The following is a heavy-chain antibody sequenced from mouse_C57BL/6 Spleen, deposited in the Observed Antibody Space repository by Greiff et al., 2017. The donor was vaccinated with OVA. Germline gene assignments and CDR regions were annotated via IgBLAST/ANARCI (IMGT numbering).Heavy chain of an antibody. V-gene: IGHV5-4*03. CDR3: VEGDYFDY. Sequence: EVKLVESGGGLVKPGGSLKLSCAASGFTFSSYAMSWVRQTPEQRLEWVATISDGGSYTYYPDNVKGRFTISRDNAKNNLYLQMSHLESEDTSMYYCVEGDYFDYWGQGTTLTVSS. CDR2: ISDGGSYT. J-gene: IGHJ2*01. CDR1: GFTFSSYA.